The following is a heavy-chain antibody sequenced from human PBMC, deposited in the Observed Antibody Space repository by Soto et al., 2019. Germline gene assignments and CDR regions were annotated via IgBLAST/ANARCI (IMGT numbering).Heavy chain of an antibody. J-gene: IGHJ6*02. D-gene: IGHD6-13*01. CDR1: GGTFSSYA. Sequence: QVQLVQSGAEVEKPGSSVKVSCKASGGTFSSYAISWVRQAPGQGLEWMGGIIPIFGTANYAQKFQGRVTITADESTSTAYMGLCSLRSEDTAVYYCASKGSAAAADGMDVWGQGTTVTVSS. CDR3: ASKGSAAAADGMDV. CDR2: IIPIFGTA. V-gene: IGHV1-69*01.